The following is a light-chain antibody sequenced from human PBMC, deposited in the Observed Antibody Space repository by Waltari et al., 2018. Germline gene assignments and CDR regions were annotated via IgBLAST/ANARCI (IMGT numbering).Light chain of an antibody. J-gene: IGLJ1*01. Sequence: QSALTQPPSASGSPGQSVTMSCTGTSSDVGVYDYVSWYQQHPGKAPNLMIHDVSKRPSGVPDRFSGSKSGNTASLTVSGLQAEDEADYYCSSYGGRHNYVFGSGTKVTVL. CDR1: SSDVGVYDY. CDR3: SSYGGRHNYV. CDR2: DVS. V-gene: IGLV2-8*01.